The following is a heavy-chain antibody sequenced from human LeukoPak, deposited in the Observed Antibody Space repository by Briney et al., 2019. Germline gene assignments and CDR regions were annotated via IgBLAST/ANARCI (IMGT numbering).Heavy chain of an antibody. CDR1: GFTFSSYA. J-gene: IGHJ6*03. CDR3: AKHERWLQFYYYYYYMDV. Sequence: PGGSLRLSCAASGFTFSSYAMSWVRQAPGKGLEWVSAISGSGGSTYHADSVKGRFTISRDNSKNTLYLQMNSLRAEDTAVYYCAKHERWLQFYYYYYYMDVWGKGTTVTVSS. CDR2: ISGSGGST. D-gene: IGHD5-24*01. V-gene: IGHV3-23*01.